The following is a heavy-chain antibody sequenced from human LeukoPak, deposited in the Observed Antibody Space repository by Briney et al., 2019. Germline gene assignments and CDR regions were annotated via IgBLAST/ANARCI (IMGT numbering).Heavy chain of an antibody. CDR3: ARASSTVVRVVGYNWFDP. CDR1: GYTFTDYY. D-gene: IGHD4-23*01. CDR2: INPNSGGT. Sequence: GASVKVSCKASGYTFTDYYMHWVRQAPGQGLEWMGWINPNSGGTNYAQKFYARVTMTRDTSISTAYMELSRLRSDDTAVYYCARASSTVVRVVGYNWFDPWGQGTLVTVSS. J-gene: IGHJ5*02. V-gene: IGHV1-2*02.